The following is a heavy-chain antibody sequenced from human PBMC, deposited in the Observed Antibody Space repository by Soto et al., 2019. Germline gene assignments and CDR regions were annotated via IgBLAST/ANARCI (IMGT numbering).Heavy chain of an antibody. D-gene: IGHD2-15*01. CDR1: GGSMSFYS. V-gene: IGHV4-59*01. J-gene: IGHJ3*02. CDR3: ARAHCSIGICYAFDI. Sequence: QVQLQESGPGLVEPSETLSLTCAVSGGSMSFYSWSWIRQPPGKGLEWIGYIHHSGETDYNPSLKSRLAISVDRPQSQLSLKMTSVTTADTAVYYCARAHCSIGICYAFDIWGQGTKVTVSS. CDR2: IHHSGET.